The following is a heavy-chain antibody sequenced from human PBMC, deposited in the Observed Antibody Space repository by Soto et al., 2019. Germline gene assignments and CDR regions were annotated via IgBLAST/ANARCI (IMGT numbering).Heavy chain of an antibody. V-gene: IGHV1-69*06. Sequence: QVQLVQSGAEVKKPGSSVKVSCEASGGTFSGHAISWVRQAPGQGPEWMGGLIPLFGTTQHAQNFQYRLTITADKSTSTAYMELTSLRFADTAIYYCARGPNWGYRFDSWGQGTLVTVSS. CDR1: GGTFSGHA. J-gene: IGHJ4*02. CDR2: LIPLFGTT. CDR3: ARGPNWGYRFDS. D-gene: IGHD7-27*01.